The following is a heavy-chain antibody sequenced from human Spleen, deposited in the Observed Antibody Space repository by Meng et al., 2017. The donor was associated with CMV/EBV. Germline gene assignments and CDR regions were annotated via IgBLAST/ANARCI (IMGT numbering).Heavy chain of an antibody. CDR3: AKDRGVAMRVLES. D-gene: IGHD3-10*01. J-gene: IGHJ4*02. V-gene: IGHV3-33*06. CDR2: IWFDGSNP. CDR1: GFTFTSYG. Sequence: GGSLRLSCAASGFTFTSYGMHWVRQAPGKGLEWVAIIWFDGSNPYYADSVRGRFTISRDDAKNTLYLQMNTLRAEDTAVYFCAKDRGVAMRVLESWGQGTLVTVSS.